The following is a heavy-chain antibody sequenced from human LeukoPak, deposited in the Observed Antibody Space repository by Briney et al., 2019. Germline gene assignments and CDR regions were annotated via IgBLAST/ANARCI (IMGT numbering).Heavy chain of an antibody. CDR1: GYRFIGSW. CDR3: VRLGYCVNGIYYSADY. J-gene: IGHJ4*02. CDR2: IYPGDSDT. V-gene: IGHV5-51*01. D-gene: IGHD2-8*01. Sequence: GESLKISCKASGYRFIGSWIGWVRQMPGKGLEWMGIIYPGDSDTRYSPSFQGQVIISADKSISTAYLQWSSLKASDTAIYYCVRLGYCVNGIYYSADYWGQGTLVTVSS.